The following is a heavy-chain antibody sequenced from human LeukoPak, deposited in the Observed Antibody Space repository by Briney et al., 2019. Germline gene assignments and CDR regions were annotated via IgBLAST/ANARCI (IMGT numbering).Heavy chain of an antibody. D-gene: IGHD3-22*01. Sequence: WASVKVSCKASGYTFTGYYMHWVRQAPGQGHEWMGWINPNSGGTNYAQKFQGRVTMTRDTSISTAYMELSRLRSDDTAVYYCARVSYYYDSSGYYLFDYWGQGTLVTVSS. V-gene: IGHV1-2*02. CDR3: ARVSYYYDSSGYYLFDY. CDR1: GYTFTGYY. CDR2: INPNSGGT. J-gene: IGHJ4*02.